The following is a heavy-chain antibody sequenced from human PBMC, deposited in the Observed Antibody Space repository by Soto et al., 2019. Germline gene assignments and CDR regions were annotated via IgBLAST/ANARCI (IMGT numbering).Heavy chain of an antibody. D-gene: IGHD5-18*01. CDR1: GGIFSSFV. CDR3: ARDLGLYVTAGMVSDYFGMDV. CDR2: IIPNFEP. V-gene: IGHV1-69*01. Sequence: QVQLVQSGAEVKKPGSSVKVSCKASGGIFSSFVISWVRQAPGQGLEWMGGIIPNFEPNYAQKFCGRPMTTADGSTATTPMKLSSLRSEDTAVYYCARDLGLYVTAGMVSDYFGMDVWGPATTVSVSS. J-gene: IGHJ6*02.